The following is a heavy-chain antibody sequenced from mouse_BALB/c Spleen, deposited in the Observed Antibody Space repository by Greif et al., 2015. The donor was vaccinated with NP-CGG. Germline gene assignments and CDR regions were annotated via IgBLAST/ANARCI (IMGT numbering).Heavy chain of an antibody. J-gene: IGHJ2*01. CDR2: ISSGSSTI. Sequence: EVKVVESGGGLVQPGGSRKLSCAASGFTFSSFGMHWVRQAPEKGLEWVAYISSGSSTIYYADTVKGRFTISRDNPKNTLFLQMTSLRSEDTAMYYCARSRTGTDYWGQGTTLTVSS. CDR1: GFTFSSFG. CDR3: ARSRTGTDY. D-gene: IGHD4-1*01. V-gene: IGHV5-17*02.